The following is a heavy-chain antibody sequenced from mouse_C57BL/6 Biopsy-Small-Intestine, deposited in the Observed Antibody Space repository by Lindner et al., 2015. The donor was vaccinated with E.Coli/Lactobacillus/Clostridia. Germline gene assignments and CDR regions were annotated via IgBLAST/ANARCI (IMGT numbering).Heavy chain of an antibody. CDR1: GGTFSSYI. CDR2: VIPMVGEA. J-gene: IGHJ3*01. D-gene: IGHD2-10*02. Sequence: SVKVSCKASGGTFSSYIISWVRQAPGQGLEWMGRVIPMVGEANYAQKSQDRVTITADKSTSTAYMELSRLTSEDTATYYCAGRLLVPRASPFDFWGQGTLVT. V-gene: IGHV1-14*01. CDR3: AGRLLVPRASPFDF.